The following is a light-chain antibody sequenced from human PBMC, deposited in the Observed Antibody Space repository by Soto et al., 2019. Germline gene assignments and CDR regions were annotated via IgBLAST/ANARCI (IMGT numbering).Light chain of an antibody. V-gene: IGLV2-8*01. Sequence: QSALTQPPSASGSPGQSVTISCTGTSSDVGGYNFVSWYQQQSGKTPKLIIYEVTKRPSGVPDRFSVSKSGNTASLTVSGLEAEDEADYYYSSYGGDNNGGVFGGGTQLTVL. CDR2: EVT. CDR3: SSYGGDNNGGV. CDR1: SSDVGGYNF. J-gene: IGLJ2*01.